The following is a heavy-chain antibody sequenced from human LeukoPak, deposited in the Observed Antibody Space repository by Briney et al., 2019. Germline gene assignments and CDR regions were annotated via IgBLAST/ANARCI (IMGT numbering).Heavy chain of an antibody. J-gene: IGHJ5*02. V-gene: IGHV4-59*01. Sequence: SETLSLTCTVSGGSTSSYYWSWIRQPPGKGLEWIGYIYYSGSTNYNPSLKSRVTISVDTSKNQFSLKVISVTAADTAVYYCARSADCSGGSCYTYGRFDPWGQGTLVTVSS. CDR3: ARSADCSGGSCYTYGRFDP. CDR1: GGSTSSYY. CDR2: IYYSGST. D-gene: IGHD2-15*01.